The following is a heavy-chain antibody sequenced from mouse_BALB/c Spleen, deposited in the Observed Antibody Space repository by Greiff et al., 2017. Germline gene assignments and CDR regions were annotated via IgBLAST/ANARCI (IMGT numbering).Heavy chain of an antibody. J-gene: IGHJ4*01. CDR1: GYTFSSYW. V-gene: IGHV1-9*01. Sequence: QVQLKESGAELMKPGASVKISCKATGYTFSSYWIEWVKQRPGHGLEWIGEILPGSGSTNYNEKFKGKATFTADTSSNTAYMQLSSLTSEDSAVYYCARRDGYDVAYYYAMDYWGQGTSVTVSS. CDR2: ILPGSGST. CDR3: ARRDGYDVAYYYAMDY. D-gene: IGHD2-2*01.